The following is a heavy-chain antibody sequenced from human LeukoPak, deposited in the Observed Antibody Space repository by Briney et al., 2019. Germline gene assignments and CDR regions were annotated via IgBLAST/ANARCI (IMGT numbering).Heavy chain of an antibody. D-gene: IGHD6-6*01. CDR1: GLTFSSYW. CDR2: IKQDGTEK. V-gene: IGHV3-7*01. Sequence: PGGSLRLSCAASGLTFSSYWMSWVRQAPGKGLEWVANIKQDGTEKYYVDSVKGRFTISRDNAKNSLYLQMNSLRAEDTAVYYCARGFGSSIPYSYYYYLDVWGKGTTVTVSS. CDR3: ARGFGSSIPYSYYYYLDV. J-gene: IGHJ6*03.